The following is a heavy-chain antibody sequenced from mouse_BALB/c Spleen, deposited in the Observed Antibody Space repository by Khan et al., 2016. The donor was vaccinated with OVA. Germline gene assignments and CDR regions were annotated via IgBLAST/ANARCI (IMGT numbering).Heavy chain of an antibody. J-gene: IGHJ3*01. CDR1: GFNIKDTY. Sequence: VQLKESGAEFVKPGASVKLSCTASGFNIKDTYMHWINQRPQQGLVWIGRIDPANGNVKYDPKFQDKATIAADASSNTAYLHLSSLTSEDTAVYYCTSGAYNGLFAYWGQGTLVTVSA. D-gene: IGHD2-10*01. CDR3: TSGAYNGLFAY. CDR2: IDPANGNV. V-gene: IGHV14-3*02.